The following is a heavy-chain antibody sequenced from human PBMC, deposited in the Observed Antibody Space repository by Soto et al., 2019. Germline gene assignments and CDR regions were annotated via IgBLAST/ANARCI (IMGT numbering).Heavy chain of an antibody. CDR1: GFTFSSYA. D-gene: IGHD1-7*01. CDR2: ISGSGGST. V-gene: IGHV3-23*01. CDR3: AKDLLELRGGVARKNWFDP. Sequence: PGGSLRLSCAASGFTFSSYAMSWVRQAPGKGLEWVSAISGSGGSTYYADSVKGRFTISRDNSKNTLYLQMNSLRAEDTAVYYCAKDLLELRGGVARKNWFDPWSQGTLVTVSS. J-gene: IGHJ5*02.